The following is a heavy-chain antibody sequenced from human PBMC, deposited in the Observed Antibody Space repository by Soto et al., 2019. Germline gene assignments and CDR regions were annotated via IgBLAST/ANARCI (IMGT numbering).Heavy chain of an antibody. CDR2: ISSNGSST. V-gene: IGHV3-64*02. CDR1: GFTFSRYP. Sequence: GGSLSLSCAASGFTFSRYPMHWVRQAPGKGLEYVSAISSNGSSTFYADSVRGRFTLSRDNFKNTLYLQMGSLRVEDMAVYYCARGLIPYGMDVWGQGTTVTVSS. J-gene: IGHJ6*02. CDR3: ARGLIPYGMDV.